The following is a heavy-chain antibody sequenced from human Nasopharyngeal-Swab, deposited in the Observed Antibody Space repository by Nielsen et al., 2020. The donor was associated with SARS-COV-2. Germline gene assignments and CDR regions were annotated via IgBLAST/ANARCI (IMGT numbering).Heavy chain of an antibody. CDR3: ARAEPSGGWYYYDGSGYYYGY. D-gene: IGHD3-22*01. J-gene: IGHJ4*02. CDR2: INHSGST. Sequence: RQAPGKGLEWIGEINHSGSTNYNPSLKSRVTISVDTSKNQFSLKLTSVTAADTAVYYCARAEPSGGWYYYDGSGYYYGYWGQGTLVTVSS. V-gene: IGHV4-34*01.